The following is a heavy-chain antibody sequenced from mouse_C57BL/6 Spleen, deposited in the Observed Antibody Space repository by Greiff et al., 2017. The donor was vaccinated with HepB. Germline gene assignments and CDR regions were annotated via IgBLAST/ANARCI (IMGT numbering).Heavy chain of an antibody. CDR1: GYTFTSYW. D-gene: IGHD2-5*01. CDR2: IDPNSGGT. Sequence: QVHVKQPGAELVKPGASVKLSCKASGYTFTSYWMHWVKQRPGRGLEWIGRIDPNSGGTKYNEKFKSKATLTVDKPSSTAYMQLSSLTSEDSAVYYCARGSYSNYGNAMDYWGQGTSVTVSS. J-gene: IGHJ4*01. V-gene: IGHV1-72*01. CDR3: ARGSYSNYGNAMDY.